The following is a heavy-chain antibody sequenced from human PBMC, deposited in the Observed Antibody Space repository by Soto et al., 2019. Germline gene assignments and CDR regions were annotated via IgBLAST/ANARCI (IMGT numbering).Heavy chain of an antibody. CDR3: AKESAHSNYAYCGMDV. CDR2: ISYDGSHQ. V-gene: IGHV3-30*18. Sequence: PGGSLRLSCAASGFTFSSYGIHCVRQAPGKGLEWVAVISYDGSHQYYADSVKGRFTISRDNSKSTLYLQMNSLRVEDTAVYYCAKESAHSNYAYCGMDVWGQGTTVTVSS. J-gene: IGHJ6*02. D-gene: IGHD4-4*01. CDR1: GFTFSSYG.